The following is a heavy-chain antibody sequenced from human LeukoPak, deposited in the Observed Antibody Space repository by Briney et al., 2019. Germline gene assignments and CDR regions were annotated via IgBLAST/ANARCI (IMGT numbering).Heavy chain of an antibody. CDR3: AKVGVAVAGTGYYYYYYMDV. CDR1: GFTFSSYW. Sequence: PGGSLRLSCAASGFTFSSYWMSWVRQAPGKGLEWVANIKQDGSEKYYVDSVKGRFTISRDNAKNSLYLQMNSLRAEDTAVYYCAKVGVAVAGTGYYYYYYMDVWGKGTTVTVSS. J-gene: IGHJ6*03. D-gene: IGHD6-19*01. CDR2: IKQDGSEK. V-gene: IGHV3-7*01.